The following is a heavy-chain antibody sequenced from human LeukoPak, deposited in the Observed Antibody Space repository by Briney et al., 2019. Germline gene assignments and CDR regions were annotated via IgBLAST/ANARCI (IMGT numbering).Heavy chain of an antibody. J-gene: IGHJ6*04. CDR1: GFTFSSYN. CDR2: ISSGSTI. D-gene: IGHD3-10*02. V-gene: IGHV3-48*04. Sequence: PGGSLRLSCAASGFTFSSYNINWVRQAPGKGLEWVSYISSGSTIYYADSVKGRFTISRDNAKNSLYLQMNSLRAEDTAVYYCAELGITMIGGVWGKGTTVTISS. CDR3: AELGITMIGGV.